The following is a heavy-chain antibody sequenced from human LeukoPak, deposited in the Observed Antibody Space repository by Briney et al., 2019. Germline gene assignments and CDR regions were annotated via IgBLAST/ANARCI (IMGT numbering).Heavy chain of an antibody. Sequence: GGSLRLSCAASGFTFSSYGMHWVRQAPGKGLEWVAFIRYDGSNKYYADSVKGRFTISRDSSKNTLYLQMNSLRAGDTAVYYCAKVIEEKSGSYSLQHWGQGTLVTVSS. J-gene: IGHJ1*01. D-gene: IGHD1-26*01. CDR2: IRYDGSNK. CDR1: GFTFSSYG. V-gene: IGHV3-30*02. CDR3: AKVIEEKSGSYSLQH.